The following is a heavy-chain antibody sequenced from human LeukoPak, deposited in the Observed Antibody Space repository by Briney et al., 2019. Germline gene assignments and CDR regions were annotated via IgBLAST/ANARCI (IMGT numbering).Heavy chain of an antibody. Sequence: ASVKVSCKASGYTFTGYYMHWVRQAPGQGLEWMGWINPNSGGTNYAQKFQGRVTITRDTSISTAYMELSRLRSDDTAVYYCARIPTYYYDSSGYYDYWGQGTLVTVSS. V-gene: IGHV1-2*02. J-gene: IGHJ4*02. D-gene: IGHD3-22*01. CDR3: ARIPTYYYDSSGYYDY. CDR2: INPNSGGT. CDR1: GYTFTGYY.